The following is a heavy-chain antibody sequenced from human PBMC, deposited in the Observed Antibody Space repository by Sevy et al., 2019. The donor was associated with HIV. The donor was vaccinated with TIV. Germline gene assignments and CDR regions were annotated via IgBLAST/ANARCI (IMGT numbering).Heavy chain of an antibody. Sequence: GGSLRLSCAASGFTFSSYSMNWVRQAPVKGLEWVSSISSSSSYIYYADSVKGRFTISRDNAKNSLYLQMNSLRAEDTAVYYCARRGYCSSTSCYRAFDIWGQGTMVTVSS. CDR1: GFTFSSYS. V-gene: IGHV3-21*01. CDR3: ARRGYCSSTSCYRAFDI. J-gene: IGHJ3*02. D-gene: IGHD2-2*03. CDR2: ISSSSSYI.